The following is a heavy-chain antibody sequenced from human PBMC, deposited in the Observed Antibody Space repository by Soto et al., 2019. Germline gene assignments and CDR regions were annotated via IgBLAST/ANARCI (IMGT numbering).Heavy chain of an antibody. CDR1: GFTFSSNA. CDR3: AKGGSFDH. CDR2: IRDSGGST. V-gene: IGHV3-23*01. Sequence: GGSLRLSCAASGFTFSSNAMSWVRQAPGKGLEWVSGIRDSGGSTYYADSVKGRFTISRDNPKNTLYLQMNSLRAEDTAVYYCAKGGSFDHWGQGTQVTVSS. J-gene: IGHJ4*02. D-gene: IGHD1-1*01.